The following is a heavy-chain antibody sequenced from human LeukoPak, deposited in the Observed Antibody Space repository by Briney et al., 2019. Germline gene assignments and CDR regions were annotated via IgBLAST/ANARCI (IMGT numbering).Heavy chain of an antibody. CDR2: ISGSAQRT. CDR1: GLTFSDYA. Sequence: GGSLRLSCAASGLTFSDYAMSWVRQAPGQGLEWVSGISGSAQRTYYADSVKGRFTISRDNFKRTLYLEMNSLRAEDTAVYYCAKRYIANTGPIDYWGQGTLVTVSS. J-gene: IGHJ4*02. V-gene: IGHV3-23*01. D-gene: IGHD1-1*01. CDR3: AKRYIANTGPIDY.